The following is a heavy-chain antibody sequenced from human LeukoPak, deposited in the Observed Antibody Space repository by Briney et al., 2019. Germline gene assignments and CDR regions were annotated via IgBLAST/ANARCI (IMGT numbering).Heavy chain of an antibody. D-gene: IGHD4-17*01. CDR3: ARDESYGDYNNWFDP. CDR2: ISAYNGNT. CDR1: GYTFTSYG. J-gene: IGHJ5*02. V-gene: IGHV1-18*01. Sequence: ASVKVSCKASGYTFTSYGISWVRQAPGQGLEWMGWISAYNGNTNYAQKLQGRVTMTTDTSTSTAYMELRSLRSDYTAVYYCARDESYGDYNNWFDPWGQGTLVTVSS.